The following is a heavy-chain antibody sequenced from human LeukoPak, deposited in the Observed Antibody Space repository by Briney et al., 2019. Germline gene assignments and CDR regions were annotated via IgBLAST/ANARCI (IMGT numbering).Heavy chain of an antibody. Sequence: ASVKVSCKSSGYSFTDYYVHWVRQAPGEGLESLGWINPKSGDTGSAQNFQDRVTVTRDTSISTAYMELRSLTSDDTAVYYCARAFQATYLYDSSGPFDFWGQGTLVTVSS. V-gene: IGHV1-2*02. J-gene: IGHJ4*02. D-gene: IGHD3-22*01. CDR2: INPKSGDT. CDR3: ARAFQATYLYDSSGPFDF. CDR1: GYSFTDYY.